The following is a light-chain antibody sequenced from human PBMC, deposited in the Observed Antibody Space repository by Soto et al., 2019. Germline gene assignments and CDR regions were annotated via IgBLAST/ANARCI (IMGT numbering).Light chain of an antibody. CDR2: VTSDGSH. Sequence: QLVLTQSPSASASPGASVKLTCTLSSGHSDYAIAWPQQQPEKGPRYLMKVTSDGSHTKGDGIPDRFSSSSSGADRSLSSSSLRSDDDADYYCQAWGSAGVFGGGTKLTVL. V-gene: IGLV4-69*01. CDR1: SGHSDYA. J-gene: IGLJ3*02. CDR3: QAWGSAGV.